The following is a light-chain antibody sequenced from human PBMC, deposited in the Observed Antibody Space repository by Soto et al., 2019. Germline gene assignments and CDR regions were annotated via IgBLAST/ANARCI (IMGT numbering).Light chain of an antibody. J-gene: IGLJ2*01. V-gene: IGLV2-23*01. CDR3: CSYAGGGPFVL. Sequence: QSVLTQPASVSGSPGQSITISCTGTSGDVGGYNLVSWYLQQPGKVPKLLIYEDYRRPSGVSTRFSASKSGNTASLTISGLQAEDEAHYYCCSYAGGGPFVLFGGGTKLTVL. CDR2: EDY. CDR1: SGDVGGYNL.